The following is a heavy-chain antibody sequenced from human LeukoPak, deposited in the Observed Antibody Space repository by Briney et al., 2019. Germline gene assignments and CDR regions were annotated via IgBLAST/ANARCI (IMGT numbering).Heavy chain of an antibody. Sequence: SETLSLTCTVSGGSISSYYWSWIRQPAGQGLELIGRIYYSGSTYYNPSLKSRVTISVDTSKNQFSLKLSSVTAADTAVYYCASYSYGYYYYYYMDVWGKGTTVTISS. V-gene: IGHV4-59*05. CDR2: IYYSGST. CDR3: ASYSYGYYYYYYMDV. J-gene: IGHJ6*03. D-gene: IGHD5-18*01. CDR1: GGSISSYY.